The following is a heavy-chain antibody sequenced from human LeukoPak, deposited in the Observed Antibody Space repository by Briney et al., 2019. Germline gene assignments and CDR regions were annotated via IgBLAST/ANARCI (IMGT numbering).Heavy chain of an antibody. D-gene: IGHD3-22*01. CDR1: GFTFSNYW. CDR2: INSDGSDT. Sequence: GGSLRLSCAASGFTFSNYWMHWVRKAPGKGLVWVSRINSDGSDTSYADSVKGRFTISRDNAKNTLYLQMNSLRAEDTAVYYCATLRNNYYDSSGYEPFDYWGQGTLVTVSS. CDR3: ATLRNNYYDSSGYEPFDY. J-gene: IGHJ4*02. V-gene: IGHV3-74*01.